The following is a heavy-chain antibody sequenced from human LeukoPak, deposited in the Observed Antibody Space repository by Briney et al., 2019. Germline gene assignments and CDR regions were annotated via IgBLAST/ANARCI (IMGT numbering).Heavy chain of an antibody. Sequence: SETLSLTCTVSGGSISSYYWSWIRQPPGKGLEWIGYIYTSGSTNYNPSLKCRVTISVDTSKNQFSLKLSSVTAADTAVYYCARTRAPYCSSTSCYNYYYMDVWGKGTTVTVSS. CDR2: IYTSGST. CDR3: ARTRAPYCSSTSCYNYYYMDV. V-gene: IGHV4-4*09. J-gene: IGHJ6*03. CDR1: GGSISSYY. D-gene: IGHD2-2*02.